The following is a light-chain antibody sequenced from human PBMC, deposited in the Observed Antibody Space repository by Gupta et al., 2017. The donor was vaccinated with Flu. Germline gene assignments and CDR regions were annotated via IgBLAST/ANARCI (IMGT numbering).Light chain of an antibody. CDR2: KAS. CDR1: QSIKSW. V-gene: IGKV1-5*03. J-gene: IGKJ2*01. CDR3: QQGESCEVYT. Sequence: DIQMTQSHSILSASVGHRVTITSRASQSIKSWLAWYQQKPGKAPKLLIYKASVLERGAPSRASGSGSGTEFTLTINNRQLDDFATEYCQQGESCEVYTFGPGTKVEIK.